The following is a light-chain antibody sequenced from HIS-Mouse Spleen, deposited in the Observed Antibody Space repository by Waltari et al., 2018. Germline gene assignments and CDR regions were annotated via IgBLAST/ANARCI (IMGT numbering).Light chain of an antibody. CDR1: SSNIGRHY. J-gene: IGLJ3*02. Sequence: QSVLTQPPSASGTPGQRVTIPCSGSSSNIGRHYVYWYQQLPGTAPKLLIYRNNKRPSVVPDRFSGSKSGTSASLAISGLRSEDEADYYCAAWDDSLSGPVFGGGTKLTVL. CDR2: RNN. V-gene: IGLV1-47*01. CDR3: AAWDDSLSGPV.